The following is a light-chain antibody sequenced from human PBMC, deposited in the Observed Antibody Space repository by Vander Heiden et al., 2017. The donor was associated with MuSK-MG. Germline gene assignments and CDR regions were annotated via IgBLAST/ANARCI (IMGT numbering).Light chain of an antibody. CDR3: QQNNNSPIT. CDR1: QSVSSN. V-gene: IGKV3D-15*01. CDR2: GAS. J-gene: IGKJ4*01. Sequence: PATLSVSPGERATLTCRASQSVSSNLAWYQQKPGQAPRLLIYGASTRATGIPARFSGSGSGTDFTLTISSLQSEDFAIYYCQQNNNSPITFGGGTKVDIK.